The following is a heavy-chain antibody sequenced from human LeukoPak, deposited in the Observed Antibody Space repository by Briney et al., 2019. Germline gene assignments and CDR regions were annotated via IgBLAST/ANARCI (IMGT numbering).Heavy chain of an antibody. J-gene: IGHJ4*02. Sequence: GGSLRLSCAASGFTVSSNYMSWVRQAPGKGLEWVSVIYSGGSTDYADSVKGRFTISRDNSKNTLYLQMHDLRAEDTAVYYGASGRHYYASGSPTDFDYWGQGTLVTVSS. CDR1: GFTVSSNY. V-gene: IGHV3-66*01. CDR2: IYSGGST. CDR3: ASGRHYYASGSPTDFDY. D-gene: IGHD3-10*01.